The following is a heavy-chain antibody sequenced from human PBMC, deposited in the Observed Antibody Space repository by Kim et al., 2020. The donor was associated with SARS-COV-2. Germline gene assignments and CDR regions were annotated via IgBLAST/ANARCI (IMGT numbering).Heavy chain of an antibody. Sequence: YSPCFQSQVTISADKSIRTAYLQWSSLKASDTAMYYCARHGYSSGWYSDYWGQGTLVTVSS. J-gene: IGHJ4*02. CDR3: ARHGYSSGWYSDY. D-gene: IGHD6-19*01. V-gene: IGHV5-51*01.